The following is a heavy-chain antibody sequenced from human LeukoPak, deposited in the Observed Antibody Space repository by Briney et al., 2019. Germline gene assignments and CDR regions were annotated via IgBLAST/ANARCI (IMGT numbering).Heavy chain of an antibody. CDR1: GYTLTELS. CDR2: FDPEDGET. Sequence: ASVKVSCKVSGYTLTELSMHWVRQAPGKGLEWMGGFDPEDGETIYAQKFQGRVTITTDESTSTAYMELSSLRSEDTAVYYCASRSGVGATPGDYYMDVWAKGPRSPSP. CDR3: ASRSGVGATPGDYYMDV. D-gene: IGHD1-26*01. V-gene: IGHV1-24*01. J-gene: IGHJ6*03.